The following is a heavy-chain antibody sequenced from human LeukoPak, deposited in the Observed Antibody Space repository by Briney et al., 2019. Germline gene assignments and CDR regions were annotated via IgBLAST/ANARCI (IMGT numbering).Heavy chain of an antibody. V-gene: IGHV4-34*01. D-gene: IGHD1-26*01. Sequence: SETLSLTCAVYGGSFSGYYWSWIRQPPGKGLEWIGEINHSGSTNYNPSLKSRVTISVDTSKNQFSLKLSSVTAADTAVYYCATSAGSGGYYRLVYWGQGTLVTVSS. CDR3: ATSAGSGGYYRLVY. CDR1: GGSFSGYY. J-gene: IGHJ4*02. CDR2: INHSGST.